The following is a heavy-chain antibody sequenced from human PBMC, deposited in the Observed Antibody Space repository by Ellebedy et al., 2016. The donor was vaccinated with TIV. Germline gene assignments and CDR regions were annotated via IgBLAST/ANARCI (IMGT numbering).Heavy chain of an antibody. J-gene: IGHJ3*02. D-gene: IGHD1-14*01. CDR2: ISHDGRNE. V-gene: IGHV3-30*01. Sequence: GESLKISCAASGFTFGNAWMTWIRQTPGKGLEWVAVISHDGRNEDYADSVRGRFTISRDNSKNTLYLQMNSLRLEDTAVYYCARARINQLYGFDIWGQGTMVTVSS. CDR1: GFTFGNAW. CDR3: ARARINQLYGFDI.